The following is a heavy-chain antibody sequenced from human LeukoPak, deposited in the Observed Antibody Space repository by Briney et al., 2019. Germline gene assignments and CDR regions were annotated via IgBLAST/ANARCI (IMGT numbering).Heavy chain of an antibody. J-gene: IGHJ4*02. CDR3: ARDYYDILTGCFDY. CDR2: IYTNGNT. CDR1: GDSMTTYY. V-gene: IGHV4-4*07. D-gene: IGHD3-9*01. Sequence: PSETLSLTCTVSGDSMTTYYWSWIRQPAGKGPEWIGRIYTNGNTIYNPSLESRVTMSIDTSKNQFSLELRSVTAADTALYYCARDYYDILTGCFDYWDQGAQVTVSP.